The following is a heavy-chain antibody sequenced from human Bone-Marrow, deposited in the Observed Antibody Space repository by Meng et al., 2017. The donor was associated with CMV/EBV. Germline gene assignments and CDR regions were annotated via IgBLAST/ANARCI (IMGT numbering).Heavy chain of an antibody. CDR2: ITSSSTLI. J-gene: IGHJ3*02. Sequence: GGSLRLSCAASGFTLSSYAMIWVRQTPGKGLEWLSFITSSSTLIYQADSVKGRFTISRDNAKNSLYLQMNSLRAEDTAVYYCARDPLRFLEWLDAFDIWGQGTTVTVSS. V-gene: IGHV3-21*01. CDR3: ARDPLRFLEWLDAFDI. CDR1: GFTLSSYA. D-gene: IGHD3-3*01.